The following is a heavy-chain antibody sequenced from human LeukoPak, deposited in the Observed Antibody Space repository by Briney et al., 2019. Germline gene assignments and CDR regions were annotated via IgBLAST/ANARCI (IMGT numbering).Heavy chain of an antibody. CDR2: IYYSGST. Sequence: KPSETLSLTCTVSGASISNYYWSWIRQPPGKGLEWIGYIYYSGSTNYNPSLRSRVTISLDTSKTQFSLKLSSVTAADTAVYYCARGHYLSGSYNWFDPWGQGTLVTVSS. D-gene: IGHD3-10*01. J-gene: IGHJ5*02. CDR1: GASISNYY. CDR3: ARGHYLSGSYNWFDP. V-gene: IGHV4-59*01.